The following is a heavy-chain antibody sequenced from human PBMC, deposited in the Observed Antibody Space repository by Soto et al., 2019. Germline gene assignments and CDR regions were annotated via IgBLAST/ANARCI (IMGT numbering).Heavy chain of an antibody. Sequence: GGSLRLSCAASGFASSGYWMSWVRQAPGKGLEGVANIKQDGSEKYYVDSVKGRFTISRDNAKNSLYLQMNSLRVEDTAVYYCARATSVDAYWGQGTLVTVSS. CDR1: GFASSGYW. V-gene: IGHV3-7*01. D-gene: IGHD5-12*01. CDR2: IKQDGSEK. CDR3: ARATSVDAY. J-gene: IGHJ4*02.